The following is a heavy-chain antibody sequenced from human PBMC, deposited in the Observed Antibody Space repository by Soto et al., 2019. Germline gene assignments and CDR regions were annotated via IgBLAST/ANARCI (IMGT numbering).Heavy chain of an antibody. CDR1: GFTFSSQV. D-gene: IGHD6-25*01. CDR2: ISTGGGST. J-gene: IGHJ4*02. V-gene: IGHV3-23*01. Sequence: EVQLLESGGGLVQPGGSLRLSCAASGFTFSSQVMSWVRQAPGKGLEWVSGISTGGGSTDYADSVKGRFTISRDNSKNTLHLQMKSLRAEDTAVYYCARSREIIASAGSFDYWGQGTLVTVSS. CDR3: ARSREIIASAGSFDY.